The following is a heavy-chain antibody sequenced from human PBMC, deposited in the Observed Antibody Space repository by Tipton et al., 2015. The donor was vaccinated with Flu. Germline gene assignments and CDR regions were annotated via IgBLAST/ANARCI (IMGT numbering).Heavy chain of an antibody. CDR2: INHSGST. CDR1: GGSFSGYY. CDR3: ASKVANWGVWEPLDY. J-gene: IGHJ4*02. V-gene: IGHV4-34*01. D-gene: IGHD7-27*01. Sequence: TLSLTYAVYGGSFSGYYWSWIRQPPGKGLEWIGEINHSGSTNYNPSLKSRVTISADTSKNQFSLKLSSVTAADTAVYYCASKVANWGVWEPLDYWGQGTLVTVSS.